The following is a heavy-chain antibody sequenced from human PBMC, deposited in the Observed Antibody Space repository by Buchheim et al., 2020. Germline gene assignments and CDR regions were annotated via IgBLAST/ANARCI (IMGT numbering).Heavy chain of an antibody. D-gene: IGHD5-12*01. CDR2: ISGSGGST. Sequence: EVQLLESGGGLVQPGGSLRLSCAASGFTFSSYAMSWVRQAPGKGLEWVSAISGSGGSTYYADSVKGRFTISRDNSKNTLNLQMNSLRAEDTAVYYCAKAGGYSGYDYLTGDDAFDIWGQGT. CDR1: GFTFSSYA. J-gene: IGHJ3*02. V-gene: IGHV3-23*01. CDR3: AKAGGYSGYDYLTGDDAFDI.